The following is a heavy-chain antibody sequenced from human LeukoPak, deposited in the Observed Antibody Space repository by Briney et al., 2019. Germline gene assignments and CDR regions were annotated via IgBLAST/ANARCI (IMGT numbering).Heavy chain of an antibody. Sequence: GSLRLSCAASGFTVSSNYMSWVRPAPGKGLEWVSTLYPGGDTYYADSVRGRSTISRDNSKNTLFLQMNSLRAEDTAIYYCARAGRENLGRYYFDYWGQGTLVTVSS. V-gene: IGHV3-53*01. CDR2: LYPGGDT. D-gene: IGHD1-14*01. CDR3: ARAGRENLGRYYFDY. J-gene: IGHJ4*02. CDR1: GFTVSSNY.